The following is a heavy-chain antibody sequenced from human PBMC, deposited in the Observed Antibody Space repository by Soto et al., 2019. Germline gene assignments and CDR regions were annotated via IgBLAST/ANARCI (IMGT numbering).Heavy chain of an antibody. CDR3: AKGKGTGVSRVGAFDI. Sequence: EVQLLESGGGLVQPGGSLRLSCAASGFTFSKYAMSWVRQAPGKGLDWVSGISDSGFTTYSADSVKGRFTISRDNSKNTLYLQMNSLRADDTAVYYCAKGKGTGVSRVGAFDIWGQGTMVTVSS. V-gene: IGHV3-23*01. CDR2: ISDSGFTT. D-gene: IGHD2-8*02. CDR1: GFTFSKYA. J-gene: IGHJ3*02.